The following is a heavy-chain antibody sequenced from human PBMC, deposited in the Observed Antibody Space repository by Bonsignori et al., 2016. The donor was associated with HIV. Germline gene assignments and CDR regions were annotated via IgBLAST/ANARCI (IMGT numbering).Heavy chain of an antibody. CDR3: ARERANWGTSEEYSWFDP. Sequence: VRQAPGKGLEWVSSISSNSDYIYYADAVKGRFTISRDNAKKSVYLQMNSLRVEDTAVYYCARERANWGTSEEYSWFDPWGQGALVTVSS. J-gene: IGHJ5*02. CDR2: ISSNSDYI. V-gene: IGHV3-21*01. D-gene: IGHD7-27*01.